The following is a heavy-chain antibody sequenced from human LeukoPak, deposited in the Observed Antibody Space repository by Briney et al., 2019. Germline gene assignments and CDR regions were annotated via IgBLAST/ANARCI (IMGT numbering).Heavy chain of an antibody. CDR3: ARARDYGDYVTYYYYYGMDV. CDR2: IYYSGST. CDR1: GGSISSYY. D-gene: IGHD4-17*01. Sequence: SETLSLTCTVSGGSISSYYWSWIRQPPGKGLEWIGYIYYSGSTNYNPSLKSRVTISEDTSKNQFSPKLSSGTAADTAVYYCARARDYGDYVTYYYYYGMDVWGQGTTVTVSS. V-gene: IGHV4-59*01. J-gene: IGHJ6*02.